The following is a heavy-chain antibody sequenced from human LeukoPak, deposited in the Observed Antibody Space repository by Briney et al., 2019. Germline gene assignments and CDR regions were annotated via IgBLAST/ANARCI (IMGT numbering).Heavy chain of an antibody. CDR2: INWNGGST. J-gene: IGHJ4*02. Sequence: PGGSLRLSCAASGFTFDDYGMRWVRQAPGKGLEWVAGINWNGGSTGYADSVKGRFIISRDNANNSLYLQMNSLRADDTALYYCARDGTSSGWSTLGYWGQGNLVTVSS. V-gene: IGHV3-20*04. CDR1: GFTFDDYG. CDR3: ARDGTSSGWSTLGY. D-gene: IGHD6-19*01.